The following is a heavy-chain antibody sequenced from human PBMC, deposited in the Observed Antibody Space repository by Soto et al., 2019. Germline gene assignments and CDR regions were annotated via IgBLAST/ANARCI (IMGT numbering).Heavy chain of an antibody. CDR2: ITVGSSHI. Sequence: EVPLVESGGGLVKPGGSLRLSCTGSGFPFSAYNINWVRQAPGKGLEWVSSITVGSSHIYQPNSMKGRFTISRDDAKNSVYLQIDSLRDEDTALYYCSRSPEVGVRGAYWGQGTLVTVSS. J-gene: IGHJ4*02. V-gene: IGHV3-21*01. CDR1: GFPFSAYN. D-gene: IGHD3-16*01. CDR3: SRSPEVGVRGAY.